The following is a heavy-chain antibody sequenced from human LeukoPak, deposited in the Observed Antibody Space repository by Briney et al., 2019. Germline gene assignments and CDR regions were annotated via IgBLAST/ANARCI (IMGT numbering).Heavy chain of an antibody. Sequence: GSLRLSCAASGFTFSTYAMSWVRQAPGKGLEWVSAISGRGANTYYADSVKGRFTISRDNSKNTLYMQMNSLRAEDTAVYYCAKAVVIVPTATPFDYWGQGTLVTVSS. D-gene: IGHD2-2*01. CDR3: AKAVVIVPTATPFDY. CDR1: GFTFSTYA. CDR2: ISGRGANT. V-gene: IGHV3-23*01. J-gene: IGHJ4*02.